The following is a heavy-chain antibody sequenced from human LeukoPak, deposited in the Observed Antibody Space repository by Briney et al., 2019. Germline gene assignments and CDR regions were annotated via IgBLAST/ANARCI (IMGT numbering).Heavy chain of an antibody. CDR2: ISGSGGST. CDR1: GFTFSSYA. Sequence: GGSLRLSCAASGFTFSSYAMNWVRQAPGKGLEWVSAISGSGGSTYYADSVKGRFTISRDNSKNTLYLQMNSLRAEDTAVYYCAKDPDSSSWYDNYFDYWGQGTLVTVSS. V-gene: IGHV3-23*01. CDR3: AKDPDSSSWYDNYFDY. D-gene: IGHD6-13*01. J-gene: IGHJ4*02.